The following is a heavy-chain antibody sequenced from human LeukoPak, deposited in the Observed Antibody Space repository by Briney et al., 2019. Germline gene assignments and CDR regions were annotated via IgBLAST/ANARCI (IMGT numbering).Heavy chain of an antibody. Sequence: GGSLRLSCAASGFTFSSYAMHWVRQAPGKGLEWVAVISYDGSNKYYADSVKGRFTISRDNSKNTLYLQMNSLRAEDTAVYYCARSQIAARPDYWGQGTLVTVSS. CDR2: ISYDGSNK. CDR3: ARSQIAARPDY. CDR1: GFTFSSYA. V-gene: IGHV3-30-3*01. J-gene: IGHJ4*02. D-gene: IGHD6-6*01.